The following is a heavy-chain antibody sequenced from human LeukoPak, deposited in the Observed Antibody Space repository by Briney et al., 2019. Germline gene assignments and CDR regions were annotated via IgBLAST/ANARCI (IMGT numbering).Heavy chain of an antibody. J-gene: IGHJ3*02. CDR2: ISWNSGSI. Sequence: GGSLRLSCAGSGFIFNNYAMHWVRQPPGKGLEWVSGISWNSGSIDYADSVKGRFTISRDNAKNSLYLQMNSLRAEDTAVYYCARVQGHPPNGLDIWGQGTMVTVSS. CDR3: ARVQGHPPNGLDI. D-gene: IGHD2-8*01. CDR1: GFIFNNYA. V-gene: IGHV3-9*01.